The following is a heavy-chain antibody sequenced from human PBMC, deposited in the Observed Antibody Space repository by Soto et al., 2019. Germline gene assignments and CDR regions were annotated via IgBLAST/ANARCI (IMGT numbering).Heavy chain of an antibody. CDR3: ARLAGGSSPPDFDY. Sequence: GGSLRLSCAASGFTFSVHGMHWVRQAPGKGLEWFSYISTGSDIIYYADSVRGRFTISRDNAKSSLYLQMNSLRDEDTALYYCARLAGGSSPPDFDYWGQGTMVTVSS. CDR2: ISTGSDII. J-gene: IGHJ4*02. CDR1: GFTFSVHG. D-gene: IGHD2-15*01. V-gene: IGHV3-48*02.